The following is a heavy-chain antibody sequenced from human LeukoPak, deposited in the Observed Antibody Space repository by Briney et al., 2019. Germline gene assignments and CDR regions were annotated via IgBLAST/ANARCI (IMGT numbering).Heavy chain of an antibody. Sequence: GGSLRLSCAASGFTFDDYGMSWVRQAPGKGLEWVSGINWNGGSTGYADSVKGRFTISRDNAKNSLYLQMNSLRAEDTALYYCATLGYCTNGVCDKSPWAFDYWGQGTLVTASS. V-gene: IGHV3-20*04. CDR1: GFTFDDYG. CDR2: INWNGGST. J-gene: IGHJ4*02. CDR3: ATLGYCTNGVCDKSPWAFDY. D-gene: IGHD2-8*01.